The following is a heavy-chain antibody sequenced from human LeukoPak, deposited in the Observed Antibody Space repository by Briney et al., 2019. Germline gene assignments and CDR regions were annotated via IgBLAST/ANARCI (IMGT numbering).Heavy chain of an antibody. Sequence: SETLSLTCTVSDGSISGYYWSWIRQPPGKGLEWIGYIYYRGSTNYNPSLKSRVTISVDTSKNQFSLKLSSVTAADTAVYYCARHGWDPADYWGQGTLVTVSS. CDR3: ARHGWDPADY. D-gene: IGHD6-19*01. J-gene: IGHJ4*02. CDR2: IYYRGST. V-gene: IGHV4-59*08. CDR1: DGSISGYY.